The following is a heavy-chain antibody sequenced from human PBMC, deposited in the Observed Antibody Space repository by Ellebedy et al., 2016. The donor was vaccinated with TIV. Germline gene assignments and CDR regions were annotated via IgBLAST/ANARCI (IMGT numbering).Heavy chain of an antibody. J-gene: IGHJ5*02. CDR3: ARRASYGDYAVQVNPWFDP. Sequence: GESLKISCAASGFNFRSYWMTWVRQAPGKGLEWVAKIRQEGDEIYYVESVKGRFTISRDNAKNSLFLQMNSLRVEDAAVYYCARRASYGDYAVQVNPWFDPWGQGTLVTVSS. CDR2: IRQEGDEI. D-gene: IGHD4-17*01. CDR1: GFNFRSYW. V-gene: IGHV3-7*01.